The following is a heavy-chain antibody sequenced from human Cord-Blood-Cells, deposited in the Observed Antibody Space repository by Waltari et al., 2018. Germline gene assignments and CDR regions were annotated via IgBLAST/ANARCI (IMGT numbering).Heavy chain of an antibody. D-gene: IGHD2-2*01. CDR3: ARGQGRDCSNTSCYKFDY. CDR1: VWSFSGYY. V-gene: IGHV4-34*01. CDR2: INHSGST. Sequence: QVQLQQWGAGLLKPSETLSLTCAVYVWSFSGYYWSWIRHPPGKGLEWIGEINHSGSTNYNPSLKSRGTRSVDTSKNQFSRKLSSVTAADKAVYYCARGQGRDCSNTSCYKFDYWGQGTLVTVSS. J-gene: IGHJ4*02.